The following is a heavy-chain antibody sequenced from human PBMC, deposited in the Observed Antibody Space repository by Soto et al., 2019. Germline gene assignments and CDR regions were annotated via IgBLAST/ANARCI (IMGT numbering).Heavy chain of an antibody. CDR2: INAGNGNT. J-gene: IGHJ4*02. Sequence: VASVKVSCKASGYTFTSYAMHWVRQAPGQRLEWMGWINAGNGNTKYSQKFRGRVTITRDTSASTAYMELSSLRSEDTAVYYCATDYGGTPPVFDYWGQGTLVTVYS. V-gene: IGHV1-3*01. D-gene: IGHD4-17*01. CDR3: ATDYGGTPPVFDY. CDR1: GYTFTSYA.